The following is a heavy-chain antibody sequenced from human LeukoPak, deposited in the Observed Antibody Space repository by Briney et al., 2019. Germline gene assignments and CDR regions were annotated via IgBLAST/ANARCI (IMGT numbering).Heavy chain of an antibody. D-gene: IGHD3-22*01. CDR3: AKEVSYYDSSGSLDY. CDR2: ISTHNGNT. Sequence: ASVKVSCKSSGYTSSNYGISWMRQAPGQGLEWMGWISTHNGNTNYAPKFQGRVTMTTDKSTSTTYMELRSLTSDDTAVYYCAKEVSYYDSSGSLDYWGQGALVTVSS. V-gene: IGHV1-18*01. CDR1: GYTSSNYG. J-gene: IGHJ4*02.